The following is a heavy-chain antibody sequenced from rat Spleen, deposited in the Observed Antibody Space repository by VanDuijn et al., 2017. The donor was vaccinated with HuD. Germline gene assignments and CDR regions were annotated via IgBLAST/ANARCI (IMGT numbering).Heavy chain of an antibody. CDR3: ARGNGSYYPYVMDV. J-gene: IGHJ4*01. D-gene: IGHD1-12*02. CDR1: GFSLTSYN. CDR2: IWTAGST. V-gene: IGHV2-30*01. Sequence: QVPLKESGPGLVQPSQTLSLTCSVSGFSLTSYNVHWVRQTTGKGLEWMGMIWTAGSTDYNSALKSRLSISRDTSKSQVFLKMSSLQTEDRATYYCARGNGSYYPYVMDVWGQGAPVTVSS.